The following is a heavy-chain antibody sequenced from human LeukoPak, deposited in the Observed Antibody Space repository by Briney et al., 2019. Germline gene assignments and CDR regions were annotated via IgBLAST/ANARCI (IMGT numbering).Heavy chain of an antibody. CDR2: MNEDGNIK. Sequence: PGGSLRLSCATSGFTFSNYWMTWVRQAPGRGLEWVANMNEDGNIKCYVDSVKGRFTISRDNAKNSLYLQMNSLRAEDTAIYYCARDRNYYDGTTYYDVFDVWGQGTLVTVSS. CDR3: ARDRNYYDGTTYYDVFDV. V-gene: IGHV3-7*05. CDR1: GFTFSNYW. J-gene: IGHJ3*01. D-gene: IGHD3-22*01.